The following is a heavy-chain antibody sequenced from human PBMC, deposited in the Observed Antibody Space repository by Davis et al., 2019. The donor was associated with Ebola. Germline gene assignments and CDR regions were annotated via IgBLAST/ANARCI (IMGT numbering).Heavy chain of an antibody. CDR2: IIPIFGTA. D-gene: IGHD3-16*01. V-gene: IGHV1-69*06. Sequence: SVKVSCKASGGTFSSYAISWVRQAPGQGLEWMGGIIPIFGTANYAQKFQGRVTITADKSTSTAYMELSSLRSEDTAVYYCARGRGGEGLGYYYYGMDVWGQGTTVTVSS. J-gene: IGHJ6*02. CDR3: ARGRGGEGLGYYYYGMDV. CDR1: GGTFSSYA.